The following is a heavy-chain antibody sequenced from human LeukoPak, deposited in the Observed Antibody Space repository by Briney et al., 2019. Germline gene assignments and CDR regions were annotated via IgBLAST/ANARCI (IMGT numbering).Heavy chain of an antibody. J-gene: IGHJ2*01. CDR3: AREASYHYDSSGYFGSWYFDL. D-gene: IGHD3-22*01. CDR2: IYYSGNT. Sequence: SQTLSLTCTISSGSISSGGYYWSWIRQHPGKGPEWIGYIYYSGNTYYNPSLKSRIYISVDTSQNQFSLLMSSVTAADTAVYYCAREASYHYDSSGYFGSWYFDLWGRGTRVTVSS. CDR1: SGSISSGGYY. V-gene: IGHV4-31*03.